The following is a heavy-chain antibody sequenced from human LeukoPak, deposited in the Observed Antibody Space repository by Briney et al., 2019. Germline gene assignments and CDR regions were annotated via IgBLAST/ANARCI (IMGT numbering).Heavy chain of an antibody. V-gene: IGHV3-33*01. J-gene: IGHJ5*02. CDR3: ARDIDTTSHYGWFDP. CDR2: MWYDGRRT. D-gene: IGHD2/OR15-2a*01. CDR1: GFSFSDFG. Sequence: GRSLRLSCVASGFSFSDFGIHWVRQAPGKGLEWVAVMWYDGRRTYYADSVKGRFTISRDTSKNTLYLQMSSLRAEDTAVYYRARDIDTTSHYGWFDPWGQGTLVTVSS.